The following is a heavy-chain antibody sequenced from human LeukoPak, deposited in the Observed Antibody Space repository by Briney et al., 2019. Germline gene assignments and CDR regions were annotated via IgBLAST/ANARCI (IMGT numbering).Heavy chain of an antibody. D-gene: IGHD5-18*01. CDR1: GFTFSSYG. CDR3: AKPKRNTAMVTEPADY. V-gene: IGHV3-33*06. CDR2: IWYDGSNK. J-gene: IGHJ4*02. Sequence: GRSLRLSRAASGFTFSSYGMHWVRQAPGKGLEWVAVIWYDGSNKYYADSVKGRFTISRDNSKNTLYLQMNSLRAEDTAVYYCAKPKRNTAMVTEPADYWGQGTLVTVSS.